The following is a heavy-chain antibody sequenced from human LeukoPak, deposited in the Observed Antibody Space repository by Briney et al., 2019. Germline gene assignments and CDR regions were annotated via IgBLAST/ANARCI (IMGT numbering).Heavy chain of an antibody. D-gene: IGHD3-3*01. Sequence: GGSLRLSCAASGSTFSSYGMHWVRQAPGKGLEWLAVIWYDGSNKYYADSVKGRFTISRDNSKNTLYLQMNSLRDGATAAYYCARDLSYYDFGSGNNPAGFDYGGQGTLATVSS. J-gene: IGHJ4*02. CDR2: IWYDGSNK. CDR1: GSTFSSYG. CDR3: ARDLSYYDFGSGNNPAGFDY. V-gene: IGHV3-33*01.